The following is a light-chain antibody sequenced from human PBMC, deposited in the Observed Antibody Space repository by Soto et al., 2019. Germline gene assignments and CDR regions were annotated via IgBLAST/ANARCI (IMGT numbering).Light chain of an antibody. Sequence: QSVLTQPPSASGSPGQSVAISCTGTSSDVGGYNYVSWYQQYPGKAPKLMIYDVSKRPSGVPDRFSGSKSGNTASLTVSGLQAEDEADYYCSSYAGAHIVFGTGTK. J-gene: IGLJ1*01. CDR3: SSYAGAHIV. V-gene: IGLV2-8*01. CDR2: DVS. CDR1: SSDVGGYNY.